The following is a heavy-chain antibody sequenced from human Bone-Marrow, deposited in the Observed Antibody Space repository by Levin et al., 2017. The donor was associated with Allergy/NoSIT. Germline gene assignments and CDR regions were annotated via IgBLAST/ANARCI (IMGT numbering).Heavy chain of an antibody. CDR2: IQYAGGST. D-gene: IGHD6-19*01. Sequence: SQTLSLTCTVSGGSLSGHDYYWGWIRQPPGKGLEWIGSIQYAGGSTYYNPSLASRVTVWIDRSKNQFSLRLSYLTAADTAVYYCARGAAGGWYSVRDDYWGQGILVTVSS. J-gene: IGHJ4*02. CDR1: GGSLSGHDYY. V-gene: IGHV4-39*07. CDR3: ARGAAGGWYSVRDDY.